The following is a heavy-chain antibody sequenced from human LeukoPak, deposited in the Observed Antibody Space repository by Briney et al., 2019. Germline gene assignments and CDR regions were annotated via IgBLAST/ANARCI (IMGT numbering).Heavy chain of an antibody. J-gene: IGHJ6*03. CDR1: GFTFSSYT. CDR2: ISSSSNTI. CDR3: ARASGSSSGGWVYYYYMDV. V-gene: IGHV3-48*01. D-gene: IGHD6-6*01. Sequence: GRSLRLSCAASGFTFSSYTMKWVRQAPGKGLEWVSYISSSSNTIYYADSVKGRFTISRDNAKNSLYLQMNSLRADDTAVYYCARASGSSSGGWVYYYYMDVWGKGTTVTVSS.